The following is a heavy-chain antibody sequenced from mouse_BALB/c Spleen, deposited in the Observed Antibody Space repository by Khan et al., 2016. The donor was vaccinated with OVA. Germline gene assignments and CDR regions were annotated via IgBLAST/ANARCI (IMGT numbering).Heavy chain of an antibody. CDR3: ARGNWQSYYFDY. J-gene: IGHJ2*01. CDR2: INPYNGGT. V-gene: IGHV1S136*01. Sequence: MQLEESGPELVKPGASVKMSCKASGYIFTNYVLHWVKQKSGQGLEWIGNINPYNGGTKYNEKFKGKATLASDKSSITAYMELRSLTSEDSAVYYCARGNWQSYYFDYWGQGTTLTRSS. D-gene: IGHD4-1*01. CDR1: GYIFTNYV.